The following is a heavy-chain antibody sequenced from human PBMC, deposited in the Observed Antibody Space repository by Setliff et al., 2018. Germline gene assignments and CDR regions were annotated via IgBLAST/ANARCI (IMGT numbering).Heavy chain of an antibody. CDR2: IFLTGST. V-gene: IGHV4-59*02. D-gene: IGHD2-21*01. J-gene: IGHJ4*02. Sequence: PSETLSLTCSVSGGAVSGDYWTWIRQPPGKGLEYIGYIFLTGSTDYDPSFGSRVTISLAMSNNEFSLRMASVTSADTAIYYCVRSAVYCARDCYPRYFDSWGQGTLVTVSS. CDR1: GGAVSGDY. CDR3: VRSAVYCARDCYPRYFDS.